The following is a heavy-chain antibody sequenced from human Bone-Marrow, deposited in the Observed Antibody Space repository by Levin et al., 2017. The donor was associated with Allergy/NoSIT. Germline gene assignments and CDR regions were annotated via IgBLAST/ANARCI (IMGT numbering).Heavy chain of an antibody. Sequence: PSETLSLTCTVSGGSISSSSYYWGWIRQPPGKGLEWIGSIYYSGSTYYNPSLKSRVTISVDTSKNQFSLKLSSVTAADTAVYYCASPEYSSSGYYGMDVWGQGTTVTVSS. CDR1: GGSISSSSYY. V-gene: IGHV4-39*01. D-gene: IGHD6-6*01. J-gene: IGHJ6*02. CDR3: ASPEYSSSGYYGMDV. CDR2: IYYSGST.